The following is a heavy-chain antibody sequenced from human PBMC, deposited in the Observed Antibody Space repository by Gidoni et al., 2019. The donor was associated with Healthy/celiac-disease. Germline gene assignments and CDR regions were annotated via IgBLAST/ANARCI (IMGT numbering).Heavy chain of an antibody. CDR3: AHSPYSSGWYGGSDY. J-gene: IGHJ4*02. V-gene: IGHV2-5*01. CDR2: IYWNDDK. D-gene: IGHD6-19*01. Sequence: QITLKESGPTLVKPTQTLTLTCPFSGFSLSTSGVGVGWIRQPPGKTLEWLALIYWNDDKRYSPSLKSRLTITKDTSKNQVVLTMTNMDPVDTATYYCAHSPYSSGWYGGSDYWGQGTLVTVSS. CDR1: GFSLSTSGVG.